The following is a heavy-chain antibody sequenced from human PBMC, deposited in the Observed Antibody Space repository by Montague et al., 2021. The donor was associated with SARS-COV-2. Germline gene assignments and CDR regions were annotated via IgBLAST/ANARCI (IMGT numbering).Heavy chain of an antibody. D-gene: IGHD1-14*01. Sequence: PALVKPTQTLTLTCTFSGFSLSTSGVGVGWIRQPPGKALEWLALIYWDDDKRYSPSLKRRLTITKDTSKNQVVLTMTNMDPVDTATYYCARSNPSLAAPYFDSWGQGTLVTVSS. J-gene: IGHJ4*02. CDR2: IYWDDDK. CDR1: GFSLSTSGVG. V-gene: IGHV2-5*02. CDR3: ARSNPSLAAPYFDS.